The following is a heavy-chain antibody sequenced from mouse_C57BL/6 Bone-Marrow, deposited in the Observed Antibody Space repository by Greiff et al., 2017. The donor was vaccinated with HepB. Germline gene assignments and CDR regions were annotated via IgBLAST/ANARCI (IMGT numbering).Heavy chain of an antibody. J-gene: IGHJ1*03. D-gene: IGHD1-1*01. CDR2: IDPSDSYT. Sequence: VQLQQPGAELVMPGASVKLSCKASGYTFTSYWMHWVKQRPGQGLEWIGEIDPSDSYTNYNQKFKGKSTLTVDKSSSTAYMQLSSLTSEDSAVYYCASLRLDYYGSSHWYFDVWGTGTTVTVSS. V-gene: IGHV1-69*01. CDR3: ASLRLDYYGSSHWYFDV. CDR1: GYTFTSYW.